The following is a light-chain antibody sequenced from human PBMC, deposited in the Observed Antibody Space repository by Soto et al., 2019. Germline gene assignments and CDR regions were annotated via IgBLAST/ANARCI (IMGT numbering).Light chain of an antibody. V-gene: IGKV1-27*01. CDR1: QGINNY. J-gene: IGKJ1*01. CDR3: QNYNSAPRT. CDR2: AAS. Sequence: DIQMTQSPSSLSASVGNRVTITCRASQGINNYLAWYQQRPGKVPKHLIYAASTLQSGVPSRFRGSRSGTDFTLTISSLQPEDVATYYWQNYNSAPRTFGQGTKVDIK.